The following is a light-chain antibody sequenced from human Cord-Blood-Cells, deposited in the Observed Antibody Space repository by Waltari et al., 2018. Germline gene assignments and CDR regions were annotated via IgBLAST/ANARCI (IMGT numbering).Light chain of an antibody. V-gene: IGLV2-14*01. J-gene: IGLJ1*01. CDR2: DVS. CDR3: SSYTSSSTYV. Sequence: QPALTQPASVSGSPGQSITISCTGTSSDAGGYNYVSWYQPHPGKAPKLMIYDVSNRPSGVSNRFSGSKSGNTASLTISGLQAEDEADYYCSSYTSSSTYVFGTGTKVTVL. CDR1: SSDAGGYNY.